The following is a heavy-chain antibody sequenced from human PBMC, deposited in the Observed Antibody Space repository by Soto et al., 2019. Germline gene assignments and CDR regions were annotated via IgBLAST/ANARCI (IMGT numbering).Heavy chain of an antibody. J-gene: IGHJ4*02. V-gene: IGHV3-13*01. CDR2: IGTAGDT. CDR1: GITFSKYD. CDR3: VSVVYDVLTGYYVD. Sequence: GGSLRLSCAASGITFSKYDMHWVRQVTGKGLEWVSSIGTAGDTYYPGSVEGRFTISRENAKNSLYLQMNSLRAGDTAVYYCVSVVYDVLTGYYVDWGPGTLVTV. D-gene: IGHD3-9*01.